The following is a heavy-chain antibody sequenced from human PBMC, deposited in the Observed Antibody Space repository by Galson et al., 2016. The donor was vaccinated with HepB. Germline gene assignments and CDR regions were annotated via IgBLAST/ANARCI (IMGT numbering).Heavy chain of an antibody. CDR3: ARGDSSGWYTDMEYFQY. CDR2: IYTSVGT. Sequence: ETLSLTCSVSGGSISGYYWSWIRQPAGKGLEWIGRIYTSVGTNYNPSLKSRVTMSVDTSKNQFSLKLSSVTAADTAVYFCARGDSSGWYTDMEYFQYWGQGTLVTVSS. D-gene: IGHD6-19*01. CDR1: GGSISGYY. V-gene: IGHV4-4*07. J-gene: IGHJ1*01.